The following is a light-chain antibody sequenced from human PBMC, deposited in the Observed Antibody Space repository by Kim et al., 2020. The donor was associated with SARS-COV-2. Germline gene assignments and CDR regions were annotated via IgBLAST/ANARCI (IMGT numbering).Light chain of an antibody. CDR1: NIGVKS. CDR2: YDS. CDR3: QVWDNSRVHLV. V-gene: IGLV3-21*04. J-gene: IGLJ2*01. Sequence: AAGKTASITCGGDNIGVKSVHWYQQKPGQAPVLVIHYDSDRPSGIPERFSGSNSGNTATLTITGVEAGDEADYYCQVWDNSRVHLVFGGGTQLTVL.